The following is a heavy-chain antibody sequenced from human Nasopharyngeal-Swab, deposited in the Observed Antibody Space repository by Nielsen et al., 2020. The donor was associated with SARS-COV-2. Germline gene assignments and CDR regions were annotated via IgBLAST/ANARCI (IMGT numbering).Heavy chain of an antibody. J-gene: IGHJ4*02. Sequence: SETLSLTCTVSGGSISSSSYYWGWIRQPPGKGLEWIGSIYYSGSTYYNPSLKRRVTISVDTSKNQFSLKLSSVTAADTAVYYCARRIAVAGTGALDYWGQGTLVTVSS. D-gene: IGHD6-19*01. CDR3: ARRIAVAGTGALDY. CDR1: GGSISSSSYY. V-gene: IGHV4-39*01. CDR2: IYYSGST.